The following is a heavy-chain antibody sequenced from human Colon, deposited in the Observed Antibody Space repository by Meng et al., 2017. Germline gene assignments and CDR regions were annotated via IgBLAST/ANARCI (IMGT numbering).Heavy chain of an antibody. CDR2: TYGSVNT. D-gene: IGHD2-8*02. J-gene: IGHJ4*02. Sequence: QLQESGPGLEKPSGTLSLPCAVSGGSITNSNWWSWGRQPPGKGLEWIGQTYGSVNTAYNPSLKSRVTISVDKSKNQLSLTLSSVTAADTAVYYCAKNGAYCLEYWGQGILVTVSS. V-gene: IGHV4-4*02. CDR1: GGSITNSNW. CDR3: AKNGAYCLEY.